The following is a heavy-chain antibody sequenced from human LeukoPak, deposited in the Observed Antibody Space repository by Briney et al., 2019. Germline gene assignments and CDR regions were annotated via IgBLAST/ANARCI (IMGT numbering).Heavy chain of an antibody. CDR1: GGSISSYY. Sequence: SETLSLTCTVSGGSISSYYWSWIRQPPGKGLEWIGYIYYSGSTNYNPSLKSRVTISVDTSKNQFSLKLSSVTAADTAVYYCARVPYSNYGYYYYYMDVWGKGTTVDVSS. J-gene: IGHJ6*03. D-gene: IGHD4-11*01. V-gene: IGHV4-59*01. CDR3: ARVPYSNYGYYYYYMDV. CDR2: IYYSGST.